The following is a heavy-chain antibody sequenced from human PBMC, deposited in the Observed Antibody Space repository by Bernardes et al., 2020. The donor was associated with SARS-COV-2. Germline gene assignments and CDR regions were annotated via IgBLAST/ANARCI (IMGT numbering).Heavy chain of an antibody. CDR2: LSPDGSTT. V-gene: IGHV3-74*01. CDR1: GFTFRTYW. J-gene: IGHJ4*02. CDR3: ARGGGGHTYGYGDY. D-gene: IGHD5-18*01. Sequence: GGSLRLSCAASGFTFRTYWMHWVRQAPGQGLEWLSRLSPDGSTTNYADSVKGRFTISRDNAKNTVYVEMNRLRVDDTAVYYCARGGGGHTYGYGDYWGQGTLVTGFS.